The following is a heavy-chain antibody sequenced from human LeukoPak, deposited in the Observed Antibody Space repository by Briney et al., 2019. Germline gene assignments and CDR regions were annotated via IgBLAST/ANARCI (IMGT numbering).Heavy chain of an antibody. CDR1: GFTFSSYG. V-gene: IGHV3-23*01. J-gene: IGHJ4*02. CDR2: ISGSGGST. CDR3: AKDVGARFDY. Sequence: GGSVRLSCAASGFTFSSYGMSWVRQAPGKGLEWVSAISGSGGSTYYADSVKGRFTISRDNSKNTLYLQMNSLRAEDTAVYYCAKDVGARFDYWGQGTLVTVSS. D-gene: IGHD1-26*01.